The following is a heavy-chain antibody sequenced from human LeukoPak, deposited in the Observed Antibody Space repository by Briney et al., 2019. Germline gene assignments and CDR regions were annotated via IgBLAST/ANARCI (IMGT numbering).Heavy chain of an antibody. D-gene: IGHD2-2*01. Sequence: PSETLSLTCTVSGGSISSSSYYWGWIRQPPGKGLEWIGSIYYSGSTNYNPSLKSRVTISVDTSKNQFSLKLSSVTAADTAVYYCARDDCSSTSCFNFDYWGQGTLVTVSS. CDR1: GGSISSSSYY. CDR3: ARDDCSSTSCFNFDY. CDR2: IYYSGST. V-gene: IGHV4-39*07. J-gene: IGHJ4*02.